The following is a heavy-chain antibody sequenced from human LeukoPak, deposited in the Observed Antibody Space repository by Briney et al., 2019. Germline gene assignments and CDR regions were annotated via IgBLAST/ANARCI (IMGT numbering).Heavy chain of an antibody. CDR1: GGSFSGYY. CDR3: ARGLMVRGPSDY. J-gene: IGHJ4*02. CDR2: INHSGST. Sequence: PSETLSLTCAVHGGSFSGYYWSWIRQPPGKGLEWIGEINHSGSTNYNPSLKSRVTISVDTSKNQFSLKLSSVTAADTAVYYCARGLMVRGPSDYWGQGTLVTVSS. D-gene: IGHD3-10*01. V-gene: IGHV4-34*01.